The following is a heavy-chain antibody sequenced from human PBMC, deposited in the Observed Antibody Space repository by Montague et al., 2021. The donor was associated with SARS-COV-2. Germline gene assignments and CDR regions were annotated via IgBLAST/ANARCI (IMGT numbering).Heavy chain of an antibody. CDR2: INHSGST. J-gene: IGHJ4*02. Sequence: SETLSLTCAVYGGSFSGYYWNWIRQPPGKGLEWIGEINHSGSTNYNPSLKSRVTMSVDTSKNQFSLRLSSVTAADTAVYYCARGVRLRYGQPIEYFGYWGQGTLVSVSS. D-gene: IGHD1-14*01. V-gene: IGHV4-34*01. CDR3: ARGVRLRYGQPIEYFGY. CDR1: GGSFSGYY.